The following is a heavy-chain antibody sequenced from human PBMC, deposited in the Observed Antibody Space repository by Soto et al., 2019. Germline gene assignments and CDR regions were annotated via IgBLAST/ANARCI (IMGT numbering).Heavy chain of an antibody. J-gene: IGHJ6*02. CDR2: IDPSDSYT. Sequence: PGESLKISCKGSGYSFTSYWISWVRQMPGKGLEWMGRIDPSDSYTNYSPSFQGHVTISADKSISTAYLQWSSLKASDTAMYYCARHDPILWFGVFLSTHYYYYGMDFRGPGIMVTVFS. V-gene: IGHV5-10-1*01. CDR3: ARHDPILWFGVFLSTHYYYYGMDF. CDR1: GYSFTSYW. D-gene: IGHD3-10*01.